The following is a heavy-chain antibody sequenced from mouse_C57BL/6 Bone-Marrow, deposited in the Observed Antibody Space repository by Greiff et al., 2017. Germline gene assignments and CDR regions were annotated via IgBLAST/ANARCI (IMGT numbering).Heavy chain of an antibody. CDR2: IYPRSGNT. CDR1: GYTFTSYG. CDR3: ARERNYDYDGEADH. D-gene: IGHD2-4*01. Sequence: QVHVKQSGAELARPGASVKLSCKASGYTFTSYGISWVKQRTGQGLEWIGEIYPRSGNTYYNEKFKGKATLTADKSSSTAYMELRSLTSEDSAVYFCARERNYDYDGEADHWGQGNTLRVSS. V-gene: IGHV1-81*01. J-gene: IGHJ2*01.